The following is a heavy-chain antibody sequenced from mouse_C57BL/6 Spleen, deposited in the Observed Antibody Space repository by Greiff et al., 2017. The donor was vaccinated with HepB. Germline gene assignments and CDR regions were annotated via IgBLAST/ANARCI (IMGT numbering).Heavy chain of an antibody. Sequence: EVQLQQSGPVLVKPGASVKMSCKASGYTFTDYYMNWVKQSHGKSLEWIGVINPYNGGTSYNQKFKGKATLTVDQSSSTAYMKLNSLTAEDSAVYYCASSDYGSSYPFAYWGQGTLVTVSA. CDR2: INPYNGGT. CDR1: GYTFTDYY. D-gene: IGHD1-1*01. V-gene: IGHV1-19*01. CDR3: ASSDYGSSYPFAY. J-gene: IGHJ3*01.